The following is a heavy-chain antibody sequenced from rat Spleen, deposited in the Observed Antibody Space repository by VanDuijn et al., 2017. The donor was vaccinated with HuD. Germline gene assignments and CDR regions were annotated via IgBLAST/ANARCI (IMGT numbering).Heavy chain of an antibody. Sequence: EVQLQESGPGLVKPSQSLSLTCSVTGYSIATNYWGWIRRFPANKMEWIGHINYSGGTTYNPSLKSRISITRDTSKNQFFLQLNSVTTEDTATYYCVRVIYNYDGAYNFLDHWGQGVMVTVSS. J-gene: IGHJ2*01. CDR3: VRVIYNYDGAYNFLDH. D-gene: IGHD1-12*02. CDR2: INYSGGT. V-gene: IGHV3-1*01. CDR1: GYSIATNY.